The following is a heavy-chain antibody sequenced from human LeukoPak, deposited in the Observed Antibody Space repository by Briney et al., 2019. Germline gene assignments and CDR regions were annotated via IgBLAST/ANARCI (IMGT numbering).Heavy chain of an antibody. D-gene: IGHD1-26*01. Sequence: GTLSLTCAVSGGSISSSNWWSWVRQAPGKGLEWVANIKQDGSEKYYVDSVKGRFTISRDNAKNSLYLQMNSLRAEDTAVYYCARAGGTYYGIAFDIWGQGTMVTVSS. CDR3: ARAGGTYYGIAFDI. CDR2: IKQDGSEK. CDR1: GGSISSSNW. J-gene: IGHJ3*02. V-gene: IGHV3-7*01.